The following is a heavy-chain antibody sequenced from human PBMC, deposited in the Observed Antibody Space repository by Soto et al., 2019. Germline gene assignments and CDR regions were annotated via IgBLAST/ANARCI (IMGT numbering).Heavy chain of an antibody. V-gene: IGHV4-39*01. J-gene: IGHJ6*01. D-gene: IGHD3-22*01. CDR1: GGSISSSSSY. Sequence: QLQLQESGPGLVKPSETLSLTCTVSGGSISSSSSYWGWIRQPPGKGLEWIGSIYYSGNTYYNPSLKSRVTMSVDMSKNQFSLKLSSVNAADSAVYYCARHAHYDSSGYYYYYDGMDVW. CDR2: IYYSGNT. CDR3: ARHAHYDSSGYYYYYDGMDV.